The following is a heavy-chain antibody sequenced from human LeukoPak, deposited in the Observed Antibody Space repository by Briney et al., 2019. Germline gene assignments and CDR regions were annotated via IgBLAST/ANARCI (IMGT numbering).Heavy chain of an antibody. D-gene: IGHD2-15*01. V-gene: IGHV3-74*01. Sequence: KAGGSLRLSCAASRGFTFSSNWMYWVRQAPGKGLVWVSRVNSDGSDTAYADSVKGRFTISRDTSKNTLYLQMNSLRAEDTAVYFCAGRHCSGGGCYFAGADPFDYWGQGTLVTVSS. CDR3: AGRHCSGGGCYFAGADPFDY. J-gene: IGHJ4*02. CDR2: VNSDGSDT. CDR1: RGFTFSSNW.